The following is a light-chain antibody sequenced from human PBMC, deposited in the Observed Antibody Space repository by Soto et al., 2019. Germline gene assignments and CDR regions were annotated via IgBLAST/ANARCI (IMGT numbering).Light chain of an antibody. CDR2: KAS. CDR3: HQYNSYSYT. J-gene: IGKJ2*01. CDR1: QSISSW. Sequence: DIQMTQSPSTLSASVGDRVTMTCRAGQSISSWLAWYQQKPGKAPKLLIYKASSLESGVPSRFSGSGSGTEFTLTISSLQPDDFATYYCHQYNSYSYTFGQGTKLEIK. V-gene: IGKV1-5*03.